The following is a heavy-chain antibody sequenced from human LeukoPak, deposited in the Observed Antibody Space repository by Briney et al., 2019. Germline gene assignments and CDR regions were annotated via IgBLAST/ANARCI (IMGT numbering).Heavy chain of an antibody. CDR3: ARDAPQVPAAGVLAS. Sequence: PGGSLRLSCAASGFTVSDNYMSWVRQAPGKGLEWVSVMYSGGDTYYANSVKGRFTFSGDISKNTLFLQMNGLTTEDTAMYYCARDAPQVPAAGVLASWGQGTLVTVSS. V-gene: IGHV3-53*01. CDR1: GFTVSDNY. D-gene: IGHD6-13*01. CDR2: MYSGGDT. J-gene: IGHJ5*02.